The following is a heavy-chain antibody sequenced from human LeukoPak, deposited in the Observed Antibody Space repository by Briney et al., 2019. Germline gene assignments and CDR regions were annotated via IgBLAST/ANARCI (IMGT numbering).Heavy chain of an antibody. CDR1: GFTVSSNY. J-gene: IGHJ6*03. Sequence: GGSLRLSCAASGFTVSSNYMSWVRQAPGKGLEWVSSISSSSSYIYYADSVKGRFTISRDNAKNSLYLQMNSLRAEDTAVYYCARGEQQLVPPYYYYMDVWGKGTTVTVSS. CDR2: ISSSSSYI. D-gene: IGHD6-13*01. V-gene: IGHV3-21*01. CDR3: ARGEQQLVPPYYYYMDV.